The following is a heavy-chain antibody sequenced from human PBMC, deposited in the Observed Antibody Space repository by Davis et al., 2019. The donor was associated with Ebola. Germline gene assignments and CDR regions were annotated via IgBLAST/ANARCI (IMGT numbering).Heavy chain of an antibody. V-gene: IGHV3-23*01. CDR3: AKDAFTGVGNYYYYMDV. CDR2: ISGSGGST. D-gene: IGHD7-27*01. Sequence: PGGSLRLSCAASGFTFSSYAMSWVRQAPGKGLEWVSAISGSGGSTYYADSVKGRFTISRDNSKNTLYLQMNSLRAEDTAVYYCAKDAFTGVGNYYYYMDVWGKGTTVTVSS. J-gene: IGHJ6*03. CDR1: GFTFSSYA.